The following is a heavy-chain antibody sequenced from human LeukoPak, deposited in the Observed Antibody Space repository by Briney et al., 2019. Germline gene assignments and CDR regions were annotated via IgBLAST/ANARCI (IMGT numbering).Heavy chain of an antibody. J-gene: IGHJ4*02. Sequence: GGSLRLSCAASGFIFDNYAMNWVRQAPGKGPEWVSRISVSGGSTYYADSVKGRFTISRDNSKNTLYLQMNSLRAGDTAVYYCAKDLGFREPYYFDYWGQGTLVTVSS. CDR1: GFIFDNYA. CDR2: ISVSGGST. D-gene: IGHD3-3*01. CDR3: AKDLGFREPYYFDY. V-gene: IGHV3-23*01.